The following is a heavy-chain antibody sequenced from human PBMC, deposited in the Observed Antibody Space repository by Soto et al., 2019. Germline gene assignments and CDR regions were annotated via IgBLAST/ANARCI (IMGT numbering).Heavy chain of an antibody. CDR3: ARDKAEDIVLMVYAAENWFDP. V-gene: IGHV1-69*13. CDR1: GGTFSSYA. D-gene: IGHD2-8*01. CDR2: IIPIFGTA. Sequence: SVKVSCKASGGTFSSYAISWVRQAPGQGLEWMGGIIPIFGTANYAQKFQGRVTITADESTSTAYMELSSLRSEDTAVYYCARDKAEDIVLMVYAAENWFDPWGQGTLVTVSS. J-gene: IGHJ5*02.